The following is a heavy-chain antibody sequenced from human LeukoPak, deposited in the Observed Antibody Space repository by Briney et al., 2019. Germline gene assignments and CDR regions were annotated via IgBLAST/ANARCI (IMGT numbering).Heavy chain of an antibody. CDR3: ARVPRITMVRGAIRNYFDY. CDR2: INHSGST. D-gene: IGHD3-10*01. V-gene: IGHV4-34*01. J-gene: IGHJ4*02. Sequence: SETLSLTCTVSGGSISSYYWSWIRQPPGKGLEWIGEINHSGSTNYNPSLKSRVTISVDTSKNQFSLKLSSVTAADTAVYYCARVPRITMVRGAIRNYFDYWGQGTLVTVSS. CDR1: GGSISSYY.